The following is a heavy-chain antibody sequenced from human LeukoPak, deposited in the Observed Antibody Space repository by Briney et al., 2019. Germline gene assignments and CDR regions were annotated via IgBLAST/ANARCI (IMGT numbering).Heavy chain of an antibody. J-gene: IGHJ4*02. V-gene: IGHV3-21*01. CDR2: ISYSSTYI. CDR3: ARFSSGYYYGDY. D-gene: IGHD3-22*01. CDR1: GFTFSTYS. Sequence: GGSLRLSCAASGFTFSTYSMNWVRQAPGKGLEWVSSISYSSTYIYYADSVKGRFTISRDNAKNSLYLQMNSLRAEDTAVYYCARFSSGYYYGDYWGQGTLVTVSS.